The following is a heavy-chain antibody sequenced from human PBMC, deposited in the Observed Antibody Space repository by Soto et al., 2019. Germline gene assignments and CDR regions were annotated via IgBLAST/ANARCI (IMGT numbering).Heavy chain of an antibody. CDR2: IYYSGST. CDR1: GGSISSYY. J-gene: IGHJ4*02. V-gene: IGHV4-59*01. Sequence: SETLSLTCTVSGGSISSYYWSWIRQPPGKGLEWIGYIYYSGSTNYNPSLKSRVTISVDTSKNQFSLKLSSVTAADTAVYYCAKSSYKLQFEYWGQGTLVTVSS. CDR3: AKSSYKLQFEY. D-gene: IGHD1-20*01.